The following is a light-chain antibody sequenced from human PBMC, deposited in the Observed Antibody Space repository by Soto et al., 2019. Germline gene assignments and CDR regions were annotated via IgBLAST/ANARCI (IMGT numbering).Light chain of an antibody. J-gene: IGKJ4*01. Sequence: AIQLTQSQSSLSASVGDRVTITCRAGQGISTALAWYQQHPGKAPKLLIYDASSLESGVPSRFSGSGSGTDFTLTISSLQPEDFATYYCQQFYNYPLTFGGGAKVEIK. V-gene: IGKV1D-13*01. CDR2: DAS. CDR1: QGISTA. CDR3: QQFYNYPLT.